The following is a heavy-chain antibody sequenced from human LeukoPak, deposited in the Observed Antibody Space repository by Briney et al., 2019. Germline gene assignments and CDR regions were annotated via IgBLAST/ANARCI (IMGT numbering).Heavy chain of an antibody. Sequence: ASVKVSCKCSVCTLSSDYFHWVRQAPAQGLAWVGLSDRRGSNSEIANQCRGRVTTTGDISTTTVYMTFSDLASEDTATYYCAAGDRFFGGQSTPYCGQGAPVSVSS. CDR2: SDRRGSNS. CDR1: VCTLSSDY. D-gene: IGHD3-3*01. J-gene: IGHJ4*02. V-gene: IGHV1-46*01. CDR3: AAGDRFFGGQSTPY.